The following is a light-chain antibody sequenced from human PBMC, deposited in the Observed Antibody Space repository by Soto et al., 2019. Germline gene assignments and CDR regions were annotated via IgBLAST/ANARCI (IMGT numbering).Light chain of an antibody. CDR3: QQSYSTPWT. CDR1: QSISSW. CDR2: SAS. V-gene: IGKV1-39*01. Sequence: DLELTQSPGALSASVGGGCTITFRASQSISSWLAWYQQKPGKAPKLLISSASSLQSAVPSRFSGSGSGTDFTLTISSLQPEDFASYYCQQSYSTPWTFGQGTKVDIK. J-gene: IGKJ1*01.